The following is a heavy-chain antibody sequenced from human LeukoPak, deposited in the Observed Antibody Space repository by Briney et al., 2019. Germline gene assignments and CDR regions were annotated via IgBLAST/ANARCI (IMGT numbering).Heavy chain of an antibody. CDR1: GYSISSGYY. J-gene: IGHJ5*02. V-gene: IGHV4-38-2*02. Sequence: SETLSLTCTVSGYSISSGYYWGWIRQPPGKGLEWIGSIYYSGNTHYSPSLKSRVTISVDTSKNQFSLRLNSVTAADTAVYYCARQARITSLRLTWFDPWGQGTLVTVSS. CDR3: ARQARITSLRLTWFDP. CDR2: IYYSGNT. D-gene: IGHD2-2*01.